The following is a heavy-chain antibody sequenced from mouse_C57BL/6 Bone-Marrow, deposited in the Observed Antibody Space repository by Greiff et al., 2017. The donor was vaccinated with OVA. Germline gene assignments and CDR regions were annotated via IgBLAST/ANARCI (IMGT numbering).Heavy chain of an antibody. CDR1: EYEFPSHD. D-gene: IGHD2-2*01. J-gene: IGHJ3*01. CDR3: ARRSSFYYGYDSWFAY. CDR2: INSDGGST. Sequence: EVHLVESGGGLVQPGESLKLSCESNEYEFPSHDMSWVRKTPEKRLELVAAINSDGGSTYYPDTMERRFIISRDNTKKTLYLQMSSLRSEDTALYYCARRSSFYYGYDSWFAYWGQGTLVTVSA. V-gene: IGHV5-2*01.